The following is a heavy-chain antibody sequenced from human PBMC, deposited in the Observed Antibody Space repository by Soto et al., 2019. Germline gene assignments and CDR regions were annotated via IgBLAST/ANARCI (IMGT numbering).Heavy chain of an antibody. CDR3: ARPLSLGLWAYYYGMDV. J-gene: IGHJ6*02. CDR1: GYTFTSYG. D-gene: IGHD1-26*01. V-gene: IGHV1-18*01. Sequence: ASVKVSCKASGYTFTSYGISWVRQAPGQGLEWMGWISAYNGNTNYAQKLQGRVTMTTDTSTSTAYMELRSLRSDDTAVYYCARPLSLGLWAYYYGMDVWGQGTTVTVSS. CDR2: ISAYNGNT.